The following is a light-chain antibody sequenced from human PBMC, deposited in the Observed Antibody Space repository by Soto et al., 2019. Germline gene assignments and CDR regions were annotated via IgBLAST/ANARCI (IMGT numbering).Light chain of an antibody. CDR2: DAS. CDR1: QSVSSY. V-gene: IGKV3-11*01. Sequence: EIVLTQSPVTLSLSPGERATLSCRASQSVSSYLAWFQQKPGQAPRLIIYDASSRAPGIPGRFSGSGSGTDFTLTISSLEPEDFAVYYCHQRSDWPWTFGQGTKVEIK. CDR3: HQRSDWPWT. J-gene: IGKJ1*01.